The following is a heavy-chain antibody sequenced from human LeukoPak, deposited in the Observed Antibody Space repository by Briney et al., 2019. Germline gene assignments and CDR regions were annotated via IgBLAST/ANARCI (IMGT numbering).Heavy chain of an antibody. CDR1: GSLFGSNW. Sequence: GGSLRLSWAALGSLFGSNWMSWVRLAPGRGLEWVANIKEDGTETYYVDSVKGRFTISRDNAKNSLYLQMNSLRVEDTAVYYCAKEGRSLQTYWGQGTLVTVSS. CDR3: AKEGRSLQTY. CDR2: IKEDGTET. D-gene: IGHD5-24*01. V-gene: IGHV3-7*03. J-gene: IGHJ4*02.